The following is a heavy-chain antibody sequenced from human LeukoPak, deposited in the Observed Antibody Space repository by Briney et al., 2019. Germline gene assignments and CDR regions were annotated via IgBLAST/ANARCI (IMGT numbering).Heavy chain of an antibody. CDR3: AKDDTVHGPYYYGSGSLHY. D-gene: IGHD3-10*01. Sequence: PGGSLRLSCAASGFTFSSYGMHWVRQAPGKGLEWVAFIRYDGSNKYYADSVKGRFTISRDNSKNTLYLQMNSLRAEDTAVYYCAKDDTVHGPYYYGSGSLHYWGQGTLVTVSS. CDR1: GFTFSSYG. CDR2: IRYDGSNK. J-gene: IGHJ4*02. V-gene: IGHV3-30*02.